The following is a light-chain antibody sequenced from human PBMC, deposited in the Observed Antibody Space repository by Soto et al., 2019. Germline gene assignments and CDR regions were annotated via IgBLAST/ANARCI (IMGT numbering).Light chain of an antibody. CDR1: QSVSSSY. Sequence: EIVLTQSPGTLSLSPGERATLSFRASQSVSSSYLAWYQQKPGQAPRLLIYGASSRATGIPDRFSGSGSGTDFTLTISRLEPEDFAVYYCQQYGSYRRTFGQGTKVDI. CDR3: QQYGSYRRT. J-gene: IGKJ1*01. V-gene: IGKV3-20*01. CDR2: GAS.